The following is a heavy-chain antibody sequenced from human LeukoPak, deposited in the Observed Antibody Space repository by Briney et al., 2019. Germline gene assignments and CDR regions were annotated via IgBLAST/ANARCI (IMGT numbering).Heavy chain of an antibody. J-gene: IGHJ4*02. V-gene: IGHV3-30*03. CDR1: GFTVSSNY. CDR3: ARDLLDTYYFGSGSYEGPDY. CDR2: ISYDGSNK. Sequence: GGSLRLSCAASGFTVSSNYMSWVRQAPGKGLEWVVVISYDGSNKYYADFVKGRFTISRDNSKNTLYLQMNSLRTEDTAVYYCARDLLDTYYFGSGSYEGPDYWGQGTLVTVSS. D-gene: IGHD3-10*01.